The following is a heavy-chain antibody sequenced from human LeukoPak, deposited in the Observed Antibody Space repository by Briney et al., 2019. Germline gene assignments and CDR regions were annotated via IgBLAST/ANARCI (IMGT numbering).Heavy chain of an antibody. CDR2: IYHSGTP. CDR1: GGALSSGGYY. J-gene: IGHJ5*02. CDR3: ARDNIPVAGTGLSWFDP. Sequence: SETLSLTCTVSGGALSSGGYYWTWIRQPPGKGLEWIGNIYHSGTPYYNLSLKSRVTLSVDRSKNQFSLKMTSVTAADTAVYYCARDNIPVAGTGLSWFDPWGQGTLVTVSS. V-gene: IGHV4-30-2*01. D-gene: IGHD6-13*01.